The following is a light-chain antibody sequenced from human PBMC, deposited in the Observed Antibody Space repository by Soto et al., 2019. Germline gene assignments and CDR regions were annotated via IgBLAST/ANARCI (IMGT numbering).Light chain of an antibody. Sequence: DIVMTQSPLSLPVTPGEPASISCRSSQSLLHSNGYNSLDWYVQKPGQSPQLLLHLSSHRASGVPDRFSGSGSGTDFTLKINRVEAEDVGIYYCLQALQTPYTFGQGTKLEIK. CDR2: LSS. V-gene: IGKV2-28*01. CDR3: LQALQTPYT. CDR1: QSLLHSNGYNS. J-gene: IGKJ2*01.